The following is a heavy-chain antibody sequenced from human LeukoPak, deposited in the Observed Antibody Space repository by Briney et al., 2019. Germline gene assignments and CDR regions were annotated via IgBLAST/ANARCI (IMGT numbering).Heavy chain of an antibody. CDR2: ISSGGRTI. CDR1: GFTFSSYE. J-gene: IGHJ4*02. D-gene: IGHD5-12*01. V-gene: IGHV3-48*03. CDR3: ARVVDTGYDSDY. Sequence: PGGSLRLSCVASGFTFSSYEMNWVRQAPGEGLEWVAYISSGGRTIRYADSVEGRFTISRDNAKKSVFLQMNGLRAEDTAVYCCARVVDTGYDSDYWGLGTLVTVSS.